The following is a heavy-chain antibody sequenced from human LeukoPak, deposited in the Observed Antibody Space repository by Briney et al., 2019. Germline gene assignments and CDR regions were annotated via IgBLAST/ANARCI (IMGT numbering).Heavy chain of an antibody. J-gene: IGHJ6*04. CDR1: GGTFSSYT. V-gene: IGHV1-69*06. D-gene: IGHD2-15*01. CDR2: IIPLFGTP. CDR3: ASATLRCSGGSCYEMDV. Sequence: ASVKVSCKASGGTFSSYTISCVRQAPGQGLEWMGGIIPLFGTPDYAQKFQDRLTITADKSTSTAYMELSSLRSEDTAVYYCASATLRCSGGSCYEMDVWGKGTTVTVSS.